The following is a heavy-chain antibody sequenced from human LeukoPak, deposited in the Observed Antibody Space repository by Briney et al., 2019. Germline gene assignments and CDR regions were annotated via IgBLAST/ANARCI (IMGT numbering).Heavy chain of an antibody. V-gene: IGHV1-69*05. Sequence: SVKVSCKASGGTFSSYAISWVRQAPGQGLEWMGGIIPIFGTANYAQKFQGRVTITTDESTSTAYMELSSLRSEDTAVYYCARGLLTATPFFDPWGQGTLVTVSS. CDR3: ARGLLTATPFFDP. CDR1: GGTFSSYA. D-gene: IGHD2-21*01. J-gene: IGHJ5*02. CDR2: IIPIFGTA.